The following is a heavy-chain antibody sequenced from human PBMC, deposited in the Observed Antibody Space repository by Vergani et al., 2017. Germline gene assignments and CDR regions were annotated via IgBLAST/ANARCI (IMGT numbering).Heavy chain of an antibody. Sequence: VQLVESGGGVVQPGRSLRLSCAASGFTFSSYGMHWVRQAPGKGLEWVSAIGTAGDTYYPGSVKGRFTISRENAKNSLYLQMNSLRAEDTAVYYCARGSARGSSGADRFDYWGQGTLVTVSS. J-gene: IGHJ4*02. CDR1: GFTFSSYG. D-gene: IGHD6-19*01. V-gene: IGHV3-13*01. CDR2: IGTAGDT. CDR3: ARGSARGSSGADRFDY.